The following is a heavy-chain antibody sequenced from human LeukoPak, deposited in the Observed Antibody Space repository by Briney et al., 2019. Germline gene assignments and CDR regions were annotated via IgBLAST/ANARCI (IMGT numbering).Heavy chain of an antibody. V-gene: IGHV3-11*04. Sequence: GGSLRLSCAASGFIFSDYYMSWIRQAPGKGLEWVSYVSTGGSTIYYADSVKGRFTISRDNAKNSLYLQMNSLRAEDTAVYYCARQGATTIDYWGQGTLVTVSS. CDR1: GFIFSDYY. CDR2: VSTGGSTI. D-gene: IGHD5-12*01. CDR3: ARQGATTIDY. J-gene: IGHJ4*02.